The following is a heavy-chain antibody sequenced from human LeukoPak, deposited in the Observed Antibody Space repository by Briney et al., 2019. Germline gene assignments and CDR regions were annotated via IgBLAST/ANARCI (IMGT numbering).Heavy chain of an antibody. J-gene: IGHJ4*02. CDR3: VREYFGSGSDYFDF. V-gene: IGHV3-23*01. D-gene: IGHD3-10*01. CDR2: ISGSGATT. CDR1: GFTFKTYG. Sequence: GGSLRLSCAASGFTFKTYGMSWVRQAPGKGLEWLSGISGSGATTYYPDSLKGRLTIPRDNSNNTLYLEMTSLRAEDTAVYYCVREYFGSGSDYFDFWGQGSLVTVSS.